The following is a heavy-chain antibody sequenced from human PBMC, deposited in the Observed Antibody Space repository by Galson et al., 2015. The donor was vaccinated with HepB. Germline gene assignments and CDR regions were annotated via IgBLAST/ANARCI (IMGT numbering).Heavy chain of an antibody. CDR1: GDSVSSNSAA. D-gene: IGHD6-19*01. Sequence: CAISGDSVSSNSAAWHWIRQSPSRGLEWLGRTYYRSKWHNDYEVSMKSRITINPDTSKNQVSLQLNSVTPDDTAVYYCVRQYSSGWTWYYGMDVWGQGTTVTVS. V-gene: IGHV6-1*01. CDR2: TYYRSKWHN. CDR3: VRQYSSGWTWYYGMDV. J-gene: IGHJ6*02.